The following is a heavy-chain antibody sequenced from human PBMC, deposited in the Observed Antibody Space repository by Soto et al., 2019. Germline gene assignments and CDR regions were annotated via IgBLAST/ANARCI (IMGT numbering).Heavy chain of an antibody. V-gene: IGHV1-3*01. D-gene: IGHD2-2*01. J-gene: IGHJ5*02. CDR1: GYTFTSYA. CDR3: ARDFPGYCSSTSCYEGYNWFDP. Sequence: GASVKVSCKASGYTFTSYAMHWVRQAPGQRLEWMGWINAGNGNTKYSQKFQGRVTITRDTSASTAYMELSSLRSEDTAVYYCARDFPGYCSSTSCYEGYNWFDPWGQGTLVTVSS. CDR2: INAGNGNT.